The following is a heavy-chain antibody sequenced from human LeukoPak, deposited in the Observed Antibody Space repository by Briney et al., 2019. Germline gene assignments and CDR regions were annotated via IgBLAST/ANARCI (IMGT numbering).Heavy chain of an antibody. CDR1: GGTFSTYV. J-gene: IGHJ6*03. V-gene: IGHV1-69*06. Sequence: APVKVSCKASGGTFSTYVISWVRQAPGQGLEWMGGIIPVFGTANYAEKFQDRVTITADKSTSTAYMELSSLRSEDTAMYYCAINQAGYCGGGSCYRHEFYYMDVWGKGTSVTVSS. CDR2: IIPVFGTA. CDR3: AINQAGYCGGGSCYRHEFYYMDV. D-gene: IGHD2-15*01.